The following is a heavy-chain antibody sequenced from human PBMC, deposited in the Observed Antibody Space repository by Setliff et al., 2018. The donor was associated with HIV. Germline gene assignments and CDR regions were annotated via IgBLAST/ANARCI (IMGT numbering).Heavy chain of an antibody. Sequence: PSETLSLTCTVSGDSITNSMHYWSWIRQPPGKGLEFIGSIHYNDGKTYYNAALRSRVTISADTSKNQFSLKLNSVTAADTAVYYCASRIYYYNSSRVLREEGFDPWGRGTLVTVSS. D-gene: IGHD3-22*01. V-gene: IGHV4-39*01. CDR1: GDSITNSMHY. CDR3: ASRIYYYNSSRVLREEGFDP. CDR2: IHYNDGKT. J-gene: IGHJ5*02.